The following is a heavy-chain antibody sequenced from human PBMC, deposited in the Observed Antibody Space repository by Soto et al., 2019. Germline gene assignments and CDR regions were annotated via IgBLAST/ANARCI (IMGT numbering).Heavy chain of an antibody. CDR2: IYSGERA. D-gene: IGHD1-26*01. Sequence: GGSLRLSCEATGFDVSGVFMTWVRQAPGKGLEWVSVIYSGERAYYSDSVKGRFTISRDSSKNTLLLQLNRLRVEDTAVYYCATRDAAYYYGMNVWGQGTTVTVSS. J-gene: IGHJ6*02. CDR3: ATRDAAYYYGMNV. CDR1: GFDVSGVF. V-gene: IGHV3-53*01.